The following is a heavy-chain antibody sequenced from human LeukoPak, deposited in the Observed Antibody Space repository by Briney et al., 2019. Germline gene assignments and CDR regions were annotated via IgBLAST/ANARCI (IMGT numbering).Heavy chain of an antibody. CDR3: ARDPAYNYGMDV. CDR1: GDSVSSNSAA. D-gene: IGHD2-2*01. V-gene: IGHV6-1*01. Sequence: SQTLSLTCAISGDSVSSNSAAWNWIRQSPSRGLEWLGRTYYRSKWYHDYAVSVRSRMSINPDTSKNQFSLQLSSVTPEDTAVYYCARDPAYNYGMDVRGQGTTVTVSS. J-gene: IGHJ6*02. CDR2: TYYRSKWYH.